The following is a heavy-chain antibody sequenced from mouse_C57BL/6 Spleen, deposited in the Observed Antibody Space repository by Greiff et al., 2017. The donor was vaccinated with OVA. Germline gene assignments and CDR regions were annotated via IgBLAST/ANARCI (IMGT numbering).Heavy chain of an antibody. Sequence: QVQLQQPGAELVKPGASVKMSCKASGYTFTSYWITWVKQRPGQGLEWIGDIYPGSGSTNYNEKFKSKATLTVDTSSSTAYMQLSSLTSEDSAVDYCAGSDSNAFDWSFDDWGKGTTVTVSS. CDR2: IYPGSGST. CDR1: GYTFTSYW. D-gene: IGHD2-5*01. V-gene: IGHV1-55*01. J-gene: IGHJ1*03. CDR3: AGSDSNAFDWSFDD.